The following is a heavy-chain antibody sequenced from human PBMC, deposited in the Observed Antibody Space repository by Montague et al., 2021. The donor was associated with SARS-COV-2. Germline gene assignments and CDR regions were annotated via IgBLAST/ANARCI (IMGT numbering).Heavy chain of an antibody. J-gene: IGHJ5*02. CDR1: GGSISSSSYY. Sequence: SEILSLTCTVSGGSISSSSYYWGWIRQPPGKGLEWIGSIYYSGSTXYNPSLKSRVTISVDTSKNQFSLKLSSVTAADTAVYYCARKEMKYSSVWSTGGNWFDPWGQGTLVTVSS. CDR2: IYYSGST. V-gene: IGHV4-39*01. D-gene: IGHD6-13*01. CDR3: ARKEMKYSSVWSTGGNWFDP.